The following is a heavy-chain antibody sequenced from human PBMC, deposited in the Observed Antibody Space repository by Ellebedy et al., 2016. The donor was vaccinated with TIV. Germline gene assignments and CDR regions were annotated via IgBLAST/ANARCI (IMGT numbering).Heavy chain of an antibody. V-gene: IGHV3-9*01. Sequence: GGSLRLSXAASGFTFDDYATHWVRQAPGKGLEWVSGISWRGHYIGYADSVRGRFTISRGNAKNSLYLQMNSLRIEDTAVYYCTKDLLRGIWGGSGRDYWGQGTLVTVSS. D-gene: IGHD7-27*01. CDR1: GFTFDDYA. CDR2: ISWRGHYI. J-gene: IGHJ4*02. CDR3: TKDLLRGIWGGSGRDY.